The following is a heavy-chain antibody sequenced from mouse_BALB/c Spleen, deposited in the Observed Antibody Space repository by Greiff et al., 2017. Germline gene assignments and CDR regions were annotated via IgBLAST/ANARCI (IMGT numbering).Heavy chain of an antibody. V-gene: IGHV1-5*01. D-gene: IGHD2-3*01. J-gene: IGHJ3*01. CDR1: GYSFTSYW. Sequence: SGTVLARPGASVKMSCKASGYSFTSYWMHWVKQRPGQGLEWIGAIYPGNSDTSYNQKFKGKAKLTAVTSASTAYMELSSLTNEDSAVYYCTRSDGYLAWFAYWGQGTLVTVSA. CDR2: IYPGNSDT. CDR3: TRSDGYLAWFAY.